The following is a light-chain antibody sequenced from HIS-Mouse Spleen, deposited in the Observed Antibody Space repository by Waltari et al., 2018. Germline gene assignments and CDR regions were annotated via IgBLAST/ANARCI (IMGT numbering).Light chain of an antibody. CDR1: QSVSSY. V-gene: IGKV3-11*01. Sequence: EIVLTQSPATLSLSPGERATLSCRASQSVSSYLAWYQQKPGQAPRLLIYDASNRATGIPARFSGSGSGTDFTLTISSLEPEDFAVYYCQQYGRSPTWTFGQGTKVEIK. CDR2: DAS. CDR3: QQYGRSPTWT. J-gene: IGKJ1*01.